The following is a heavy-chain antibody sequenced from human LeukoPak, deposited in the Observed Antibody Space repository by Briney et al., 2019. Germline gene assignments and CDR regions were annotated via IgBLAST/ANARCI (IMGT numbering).Heavy chain of an antibody. Sequence: KSSETLSLTCTVSGGSINSYYWSWIRQPPGKGLEWIGYIYNSGGTNYNPSLKSRVTMSIDTSKNQISLNLSSVTAADTAVYYCAGFTATAGRGDYWGQGTLVTVSS. D-gene: IGHD6-13*01. CDR3: AGFTATAGRGDY. J-gene: IGHJ4*02. CDR2: IYNSGGT. V-gene: IGHV4-59*03. CDR1: GGSINSYY.